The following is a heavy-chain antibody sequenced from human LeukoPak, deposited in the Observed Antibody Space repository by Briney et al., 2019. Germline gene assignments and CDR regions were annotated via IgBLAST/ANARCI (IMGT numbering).Heavy chain of an antibody. CDR1: GSSISTGYY. CDR2: FYHGGRT. J-gene: IGHJ4*02. D-gene: IGHD4-17*01. CDR3: ASDNQYSSASSDYGGTNFDS. V-gene: IGHV4-38-2*02. Sequence: SETLSLTCTVSGSSISTGYYWDWIRQPPGKGLEGIGTFYHGGRTYYNPSLTSRVTIPVDTSKNRFSLQLSSVPAADTAMYYCASDNQYSSASSDYGGTNFDSWGQGTLVTVSS.